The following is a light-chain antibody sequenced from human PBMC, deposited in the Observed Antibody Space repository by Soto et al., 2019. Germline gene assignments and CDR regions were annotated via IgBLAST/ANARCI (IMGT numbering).Light chain of an antibody. CDR2: DAS. V-gene: IGKV1-5*01. CDR3: QQYNSYSGT. CDR1: QSISNF. Sequence: DIQMTQSPSCLSASVGDRVDITCRASQSISNFLNWYQQKPGKAPKLLIYDASSLEGGVPSRFSGSGSGTEFTLTISNLQPDDFATYYCQQYNSYSGTFGQGTKVDIK. J-gene: IGKJ1*01.